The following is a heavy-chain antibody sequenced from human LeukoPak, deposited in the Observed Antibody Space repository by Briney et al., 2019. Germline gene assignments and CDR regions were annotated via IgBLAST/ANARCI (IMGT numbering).Heavy chain of an antibody. CDR3: AKDYTGQALNYLDY. J-gene: IGHJ4*02. CDR2: IRYDGSNK. V-gene: IGHV3-30*02. D-gene: IGHD7-27*01. Sequence: GGSLRLSCAASGFTFSSYGMHWVRQAPGKGLEWVAFIRYDGSNKYYADSVKGRFTISRDNSKSTLYLQMNSLRAEDTAVYYCAKDYTGQALNYLDYWGRGTLVTVSS. CDR1: GFTFSSYG.